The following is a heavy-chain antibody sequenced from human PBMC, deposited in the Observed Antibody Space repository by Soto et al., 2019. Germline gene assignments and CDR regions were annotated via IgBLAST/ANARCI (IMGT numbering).Heavy chain of an antibody. Sequence: QVQLVQSGAEVKKPGASVKVSCKASGYTFTSYYMHWVRQAPGQGLEWMGIINRSGGSTSYAQKFQGRVTMTRDTSTSTVYMELGSLRSEDTAVYYCASEWSGYGSAFAYWGQGTLVTVSS. V-gene: IGHV1-46*03. CDR2: INRSGGST. CDR3: ASEWSGYGSAFAY. J-gene: IGHJ4*02. CDR1: GYTFTSYY. D-gene: IGHD3-10*01.